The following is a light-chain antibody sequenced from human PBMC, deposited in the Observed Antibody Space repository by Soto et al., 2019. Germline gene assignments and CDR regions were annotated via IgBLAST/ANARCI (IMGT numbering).Light chain of an antibody. CDR2: GNS. Sequence: QPVLTQPPSVSGAPGQRVTISCTGSSSNIGAGYDVHWYQQLPGTAPKLLIYGNSNRPSGVPDRFSGSKSSTSASLAITGLQAEDEADYYCQSYDSSLSAFYVFGTGTKLTVL. J-gene: IGLJ1*01. CDR3: QSYDSSLSAFYV. CDR1: SSNIGAGYD. V-gene: IGLV1-40*01.